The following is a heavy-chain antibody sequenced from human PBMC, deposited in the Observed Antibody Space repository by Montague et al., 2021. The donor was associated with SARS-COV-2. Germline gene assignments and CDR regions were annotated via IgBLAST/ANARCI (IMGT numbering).Heavy chain of an antibody. Sequence: SETLSLTCAVYTDSFSGYYWSWIRQSPGKGLEWIGEINHSGSTNYNPSLKSRVTMSVDTSKNQFSLKLSSVTAADTAVYYCARGARQGYGFRLGSFDSWGQGTLVTVSS. CDR2: INHSGST. J-gene: IGHJ4*02. V-gene: IGHV4-34*01. CDR1: TDSFSGYY. D-gene: IGHD3-10*01. CDR3: ARGARQGYGFRLGSFDS.